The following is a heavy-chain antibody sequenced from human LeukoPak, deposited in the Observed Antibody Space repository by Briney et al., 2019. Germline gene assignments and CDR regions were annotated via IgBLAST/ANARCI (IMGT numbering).Heavy chain of an antibody. J-gene: IGHJ6*02. CDR2: MNPNIGNT. V-gene: IGHV1-8*01. D-gene: IGHD3-10*01. CDR3: ARSFITMVRGVIYHYGMDV. Sequence: ASVKVSCKASGYTFTSYDINWVRQATGQGLEWMGWMNPNIGNTGYAQKFQGRVTMTRNTSISTAYMELSSLRSEDTAVYYCARSFITMVRGVIYHYGMDVWGQGTTVTVSS. CDR1: GYTFTSYD.